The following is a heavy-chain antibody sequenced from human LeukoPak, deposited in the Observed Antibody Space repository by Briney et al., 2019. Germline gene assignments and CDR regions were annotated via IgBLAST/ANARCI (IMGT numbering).Heavy chain of an antibody. CDR1: GFIFRNYW. J-gene: IGHJ4*02. V-gene: IGHV3-21*01. CDR2: ISSSSSYI. CDR3: ARDGKKPQRYCSSTSCYLVAFDY. D-gene: IGHD2-2*01. Sequence: GGFLRLSCTASGFIFRNYWMNWVRQAPGKGLEWVSSISSSSSYIYYADSVKGRFTISRDNAKNSLYLQMNSLRAEDTAVYYCARDGKKPQRYCSSTSCYLVAFDYWGRGTLVTVSS.